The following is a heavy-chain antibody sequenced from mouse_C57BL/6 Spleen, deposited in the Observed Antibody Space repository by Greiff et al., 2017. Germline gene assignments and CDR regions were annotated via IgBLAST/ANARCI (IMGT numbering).Heavy chain of an antibody. Sequence: DVKLVESEGGLVQPGSSMKLSCTASGFTFSDYYMAWVRQVPEKGLEWVANINYDGSSTYYLDSLKSRFIISRDNAKNILYLQMSSLKSEDTATYYCARRYYYGSSYGWYFDVWGTGTTVTVSS. V-gene: IGHV5-16*01. D-gene: IGHD1-1*01. CDR2: INYDGSST. CDR3: ARRYYYGSSYGWYFDV. CDR1: GFTFSDYY. J-gene: IGHJ1*03.